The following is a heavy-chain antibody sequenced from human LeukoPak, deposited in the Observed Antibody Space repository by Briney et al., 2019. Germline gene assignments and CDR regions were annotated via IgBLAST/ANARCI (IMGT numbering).Heavy chain of an antibody. CDR2: ISDSGGST. CDR3: GRYYVMDV. Sequence: PGGSLRLPCAASGFTFSTYVMNWVRQAPGKGLEWVSTISDSGGSTYYADSVKGRFTFSRDNSKSTLYLQMNSLRAEDTAVYYCGRYYVMDVWGQGTSVTVSS. CDR1: GFTFSTYV. J-gene: IGHJ6*02. V-gene: IGHV3-23*01.